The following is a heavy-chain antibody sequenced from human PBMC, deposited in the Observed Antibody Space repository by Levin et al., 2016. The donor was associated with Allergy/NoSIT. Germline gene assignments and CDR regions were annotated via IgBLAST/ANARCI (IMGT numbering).Heavy chain of an antibody. V-gene: IGHV1-69*13. D-gene: IGHD3-16*02. CDR1: GNTFTNYA. CDR3: ALYDYGLGEFSLFSGPFDI. J-gene: IGHJ3*02. CDR2: IIPIFDTT. Sequence: SVKVSCKTSGNTFTNYAFNWVRQAPGQGLEWMGGIIPIFDTTNYAQKFQGRVTITADESTSTAYMDLSSLRSEDTAVYYCALYDYGLGEFSLFSGPFDIWGQGTMVTVAS.